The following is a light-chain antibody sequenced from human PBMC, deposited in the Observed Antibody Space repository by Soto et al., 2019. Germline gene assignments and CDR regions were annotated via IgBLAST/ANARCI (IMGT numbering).Light chain of an antibody. CDR1: SSDVGGYNY. V-gene: IGLV2-14*01. CDR2: EVT. J-gene: IGLJ1*01. CDR3: SSYTSTSTLV. Sequence: QSALTQPASVSGSPGQPITISCTGTSSDVGGYNYVAWYQQHPDKAPKLMIFEVTNRPSGASDRFSGSKSGNTASLTISGLQAEVEADYYCSSYTSTSTLVFGTGTKLTVL.